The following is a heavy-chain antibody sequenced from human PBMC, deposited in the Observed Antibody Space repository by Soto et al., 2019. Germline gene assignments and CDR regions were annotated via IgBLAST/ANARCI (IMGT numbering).Heavy chain of an antibody. D-gene: IGHD6-6*01. J-gene: IGHJ6*02. Sequence: ASVKVSCKASGYTFTGYYMHWVRQAPGQGLEWMGWINPNSGGTNYAQKFQGWVTMTRDTSISTAYMELSRLRSDDTAVYYCARAYSSSSPYYYYGMDVWGQGTKVTVSS. V-gene: IGHV1-2*04. CDR2: INPNSGGT. CDR3: ARAYSSSSPYYYYGMDV. CDR1: GYTFTGYY.